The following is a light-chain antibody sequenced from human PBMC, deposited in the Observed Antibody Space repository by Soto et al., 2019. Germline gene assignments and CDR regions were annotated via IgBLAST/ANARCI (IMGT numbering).Light chain of an antibody. V-gene: IGLV4-69*01. J-gene: IGLJ2*01. CDR2: VNSDGSH. CDR3: QTWGIGTHVA. Sequence: QSVLTQSPSASASLGTSVKLTCTLSSGHSTYAIAWHQKQPEKGPRYLMKVNSDGSHRKGDGIPDRFSGSSSGAERYLTISSLQSEDEADYYCQTWGIGTHVAFGRGTKLTVL. CDR1: SGHSTYA.